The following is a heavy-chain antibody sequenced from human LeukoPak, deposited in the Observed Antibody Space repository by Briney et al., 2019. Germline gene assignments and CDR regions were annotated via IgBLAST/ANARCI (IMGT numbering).Heavy chain of an antibody. CDR3: ARGFITMVRGVIDWFDP. D-gene: IGHD3-10*01. J-gene: IGHJ5*02. V-gene: IGHV4-34*01. CDR1: GGSFSGYY. Sequence: PSETLSLTCAVYGGSFSGYYWSWIRQPPGKGLEWIGEINHSGSTNYNPSLKSRVTISVDTSKNQFSLKLSSVTAADTAVYYCARGFITMVRGVIDWFDPWGQGTLVTVSS. CDR2: INHSGST.